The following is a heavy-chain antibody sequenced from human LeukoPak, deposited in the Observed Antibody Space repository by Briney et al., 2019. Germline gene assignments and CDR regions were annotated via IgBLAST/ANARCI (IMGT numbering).Heavy chain of an antibody. J-gene: IGHJ3*02. CDR3: ARAPSGDAFDI. V-gene: IGHV1-2*02. CDR1: GYSFTDYY. Sequence: ASVKVSCKASGYSFTDYYIHWVRQAPGQGLEWMGWINPNSGGTNYAQKFQGRVTMTRDTSIRTAYMEVSRLRSDDTAVYYCARAPSGDAFDIWGQGTMVTVSS. D-gene: IGHD6-6*01. CDR2: INPNSGGT.